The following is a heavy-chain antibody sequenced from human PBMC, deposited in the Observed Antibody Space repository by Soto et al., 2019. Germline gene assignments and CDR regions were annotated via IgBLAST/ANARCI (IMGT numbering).Heavy chain of an antibody. V-gene: IGHV1-18*04. CDR2: ISAYNGNT. CDR3: ARGAVRGWIVW. Sequence: ASVEVSCEVSGYTFPSYGIRWVRQAPGQGLEWMGWISAYNGNTNYAQKLQGRVTMTTDTSTSTAYMELRSLRSDDTAVYYCARGAVRGWIVWWGQGTLVTVSS. D-gene: IGHD3-10*01. J-gene: IGHJ4*02. CDR1: GYTFPSYG.